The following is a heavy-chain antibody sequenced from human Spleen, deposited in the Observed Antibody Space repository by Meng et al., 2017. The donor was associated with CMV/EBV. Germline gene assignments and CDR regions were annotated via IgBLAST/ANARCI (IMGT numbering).Heavy chain of an antibody. V-gene: IGHV3-23*01. CDR2: ISGSGGST. CDR1: GFTFSSYA. J-gene: IGHJ4*02. D-gene: IGHD3-10*01. CDR3: ARGDQYGSGSYCLFDY. Sequence: GFTFSSYAMSWVCQAPGKGLEWVSGISGSGGSTYYADFVKGRFTISRDNSKNTLYLQMNSLRAEDTAAYYCARGDQYGSGSYCLFDYWGQGTLVTVSS.